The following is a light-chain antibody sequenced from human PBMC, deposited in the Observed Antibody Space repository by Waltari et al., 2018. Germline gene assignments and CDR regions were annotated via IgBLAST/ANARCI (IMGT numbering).Light chain of an antibody. J-gene: IGLJ3*02. Sequence: QSVLTQPPSVSGAPGQRVTISCTGSSSNIGAGYDVHWYQQLPGTAPKLLIYGTINRPSGVPDRFSGSQSGTSASLAITGLQAEDEADYYCQSYDSSLSGPWVFGGGTKLTVL. V-gene: IGLV1-40*01. CDR2: GTI. CDR1: SSNIGAGYD. CDR3: QSYDSSLSGPWV.